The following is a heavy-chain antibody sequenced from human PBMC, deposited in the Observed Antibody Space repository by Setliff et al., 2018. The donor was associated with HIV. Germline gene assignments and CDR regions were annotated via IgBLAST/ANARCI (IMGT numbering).Heavy chain of an antibody. J-gene: IGHJ4*02. D-gene: IGHD6-13*01. CDR3: ARSRAAGFDY. CDR1: GFTITTYE. V-gene: IGHV3-48*03. Sequence: PGGSLRLSCAASGFTITTYEMNWVRQAPGKGLEWVSYISSAASTTYYRDSVKGRFTISRDNARNSLYLQMNSLRAEDTAVYYCARSRAAGFDYWGQGTLVTVSS. CDR2: ISSAASTT.